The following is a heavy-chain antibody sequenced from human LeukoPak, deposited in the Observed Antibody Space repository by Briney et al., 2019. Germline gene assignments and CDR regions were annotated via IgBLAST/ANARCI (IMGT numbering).Heavy chain of an antibody. D-gene: IGHD2/OR15-2a*01. CDR2: IYYSGST. CDR3: ARGRSYSTWGDY. CDR1: GGSISSGDYY. J-gene: IGHJ4*02. Sequence: SSETLSLTCTVSGGSISSGDYYWSWIRQPPGKGLEWIGYIYYSGSTNYNPSLKSRVTISVDTSKNQFSLKLSSVTAADTAVYYCARGRSYSTWGDYWGQGTLVTVSS. V-gene: IGHV4-30-4*01.